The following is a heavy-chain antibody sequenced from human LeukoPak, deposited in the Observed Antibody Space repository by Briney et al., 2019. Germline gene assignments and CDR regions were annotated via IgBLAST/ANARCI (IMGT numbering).Heavy chain of an antibody. CDR3: ARDRWYDADAFDI. CDR2: IKQYGSEK. Sequence: GGALRLACAASVFTFSSYWMIWVRQAPGKGLEWVANIKQYGSEKYYVDSVKGRFTICRDNDKNSLYLQMNSLRAEDTAVYYCARDRWYDADAFDIWGQGTMVTVSS. CDR1: VFTFSSYW. V-gene: IGHV3-7*01. J-gene: IGHJ3*02. D-gene: IGHD1-14*01.